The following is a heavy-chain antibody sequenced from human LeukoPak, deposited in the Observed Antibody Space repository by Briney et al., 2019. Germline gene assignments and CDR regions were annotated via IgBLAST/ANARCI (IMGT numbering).Heavy chain of an antibody. Sequence: GGSLRLSCASSGFTFSSYGMSWVRQAPGKGLEWVSSISRSSTYIYYADSVKGRFTISRDNSKNTLYLQMNSLRAEDTAVYYCAKGLEYSSSVYFDYWGQGTLVTVSS. CDR2: ISRSSTYI. J-gene: IGHJ4*02. CDR1: GFTFSSYG. V-gene: IGHV3-21*04. CDR3: AKGLEYSSSVYFDY. D-gene: IGHD6-6*01.